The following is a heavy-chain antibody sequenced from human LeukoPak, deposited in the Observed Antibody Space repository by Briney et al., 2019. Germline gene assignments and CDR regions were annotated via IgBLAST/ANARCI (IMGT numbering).Heavy chain of an antibody. Sequence: GESLKISCKGSGYSLTTHWLGWVRQMPGKGLEWMGIIYPGDSDTRYSPSFQGQVTISADKSTSTAYLQWSSLMASDTAMYYCARRNGGMYYDYWGQGTLVTVSS. CDR2: IYPGDSDT. D-gene: IGHD1-26*01. J-gene: IGHJ4*02. CDR3: ARRNGGMYYDY. V-gene: IGHV5-51*01. CDR1: GYSLTTHW.